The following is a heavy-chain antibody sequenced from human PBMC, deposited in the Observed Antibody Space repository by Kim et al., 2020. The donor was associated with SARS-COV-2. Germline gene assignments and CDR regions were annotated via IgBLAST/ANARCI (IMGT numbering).Heavy chain of an antibody. J-gene: IGHJ6*02. CDR3: ARRLGGWRNYGMDV. CDR2: IYYSGST. D-gene: IGHD6-19*01. Sequence: SETLSLTCTVSGGSISSSSYYWGWIRQPPGKGLEWIGSIYYSGSTYYNPSPKSRVTISVDTSKNQFSLKLSSVTAAYTAVYYCARRLGGWRNYGMDVWGQGTTVTVSS. V-gene: IGHV4-39*01. CDR1: GGSISSSSYY.